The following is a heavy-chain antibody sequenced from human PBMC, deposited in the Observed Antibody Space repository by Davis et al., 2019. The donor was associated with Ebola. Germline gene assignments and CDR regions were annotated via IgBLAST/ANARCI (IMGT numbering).Heavy chain of an antibody. CDR1: GFTFTDYY. V-gene: IGHV1-2*07. Sequence: ASVKVSCKASGFTFTDYYMHWVRQAPGQGPEWMGWISLNSGSTKYSYKFQGRVTMTRDTSINTAHMELSGLRSDDTALYFCARDDKVMHFDYWGQGTLVTVSS. D-gene: IGHD3-16*01. CDR2: ISLNSGST. CDR3: ARDDKVMHFDY. J-gene: IGHJ4*02.